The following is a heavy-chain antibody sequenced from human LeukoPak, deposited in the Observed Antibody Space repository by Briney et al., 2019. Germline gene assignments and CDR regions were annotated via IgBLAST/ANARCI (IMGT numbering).Heavy chain of an antibody. Sequence: XXXSWIRQPPXXGLXXIGEINHSGSTNYNPSLKSRVTISVDTSKNQFSLKLSSVTAADTAVYYCARGGATVNNAFDIWGQGTMVTVSS. D-gene: IGHD4-17*01. J-gene: IGHJ3*02. CDR3: ARGGATVNNAFDI. V-gene: IGHV4-34*01. CDR1: XX. CDR2: INHSGST.